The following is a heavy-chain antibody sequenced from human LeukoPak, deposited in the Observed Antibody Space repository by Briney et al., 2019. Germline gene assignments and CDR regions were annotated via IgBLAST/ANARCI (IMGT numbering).Heavy chain of an antibody. CDR3: ARYYCAGDCPFDY. CDR1: GFTFSSYA. V-gene: IGHV3-7*01. J-gene: IGHJ4*02. Sequence: PGGSLRLSCAASGFTFSSYAMSWVRRTPGKGLEWVANIKQDGSVKQYVDSVKGRFTISRDNAKNSLYLQMDSLRAEDTAVFYCARYYCAGDCPFDYWGQGTLVTVSS. D-gene: IGHD2-21*02. CDR2: IKQDGSVK.